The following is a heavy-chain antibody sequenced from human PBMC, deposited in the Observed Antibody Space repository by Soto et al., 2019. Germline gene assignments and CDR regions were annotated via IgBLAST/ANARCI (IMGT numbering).Heavy chain of an antibody. Sequence: EVQLVESGGGLVQPGGSLRLSCAASGFTFSSHWLHWVRQTPGEGLVSVSRINPDASDADYADSVKGRFTISRDNAKSTRYLDMNSLRDEDTGGYYGASPKTMVYSAFDTWGQGTMVTVSS. D-gene: IGHD2-8*01. J-gene: IGHJ3*02. V-gene: IGHV3-74*01. CDR2: INPDASDA. CDR1: GFTFSSHW. CDR3: ASPKTMVYSAFDT.